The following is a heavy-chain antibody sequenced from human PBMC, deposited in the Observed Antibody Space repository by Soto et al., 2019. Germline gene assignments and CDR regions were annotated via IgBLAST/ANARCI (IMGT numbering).Heavy chain of an antibody. D-gene: IGHD2-15*01. CDR1: GFTFSSYA. CDR2: ISSDGGST. Sequence: VGSLRLSCAASGFTFSSYAMHWVRQAPGKGLEYVSAISSDGGSTYYANSVKGRFTISRDNSKNTLYLQMGSLRAEDTAVYYCARDCTGGRCSNGRWGMDVWGQGTTVTFSS. J-gene: IGHJ6*02. CDR3: ARDCTGGRCSNGRWGMDV. V-gene: IGHV3-64*01.